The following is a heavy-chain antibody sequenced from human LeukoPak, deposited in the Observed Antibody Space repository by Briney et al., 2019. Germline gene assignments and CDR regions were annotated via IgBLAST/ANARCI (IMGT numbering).Heavy chain of an antibody. V-gene: IGHV4-61*02. Sequence: SETLSLTCTVSGGSISSGSYYWSWIRQPAGKGLEWIGRIYSSGSNNYNPSLSSRVTISVDTSKNQFSLKLSSVTAADTAVYYCARITIFGVVIDYWGQGTLVTVSS. J-gene: IGHJ4*02. D-gene: IGHD3-3*01. CDR3: ARITIFGVVIDY. CDR1: GGSISSGSYY. CDR2: IYSSGSN.